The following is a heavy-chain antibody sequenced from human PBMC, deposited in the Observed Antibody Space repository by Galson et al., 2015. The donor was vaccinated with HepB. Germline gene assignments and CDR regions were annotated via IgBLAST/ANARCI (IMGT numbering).Heavy chain of an antibody. CDR3: ARAEDYGDYYYYYYGMDV. CDR1: GFTFSSYA. CDR2: ISSNGGST. Sequence: SLRLSCAASGFTFSSYAMHWVRQAPGKGLEYVSAISSNGGSTYYASSVKGRFTISRDNSKNTLYLQMGSLRAEDMAVYYCARAEDYGDYYYYYYGMDVWGQGTTVTVSS. J-gene: IGHJ6*02. D-gene: IGHD4-17*01. V-gene: IGHV3-64*01.